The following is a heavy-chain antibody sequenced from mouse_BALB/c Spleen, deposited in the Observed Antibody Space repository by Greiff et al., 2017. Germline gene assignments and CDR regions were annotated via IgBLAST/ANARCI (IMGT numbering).Heavy chain of an antibody. CDR2: ISSGSSTI. Sequence: EVHLVESGGGLVQPGGSRKLSCAASGFTFSSFGMHWVRQAPEKGLEWVAYISSGSSTIYYADTVKGRFTISRDNPKNTLFLQMTSLRSEDTAMYYCARYRPDAMDYGGQGTAVTVSS. V-gene: IGHV5-17*02. CDR3: ARYRPDAMDY. J-gene: IGHJ4*01. CDR1: GFTFSSFG.